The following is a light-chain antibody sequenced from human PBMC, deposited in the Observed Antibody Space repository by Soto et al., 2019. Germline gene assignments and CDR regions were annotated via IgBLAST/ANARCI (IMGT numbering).Light chain of an antibody. CDR1: SSDVGGYNY. Sequence: QSALTQPASVSGSPGQSITLSCTGTSSDVGGYNYVSWYQQNPGKAPKLIIYNFNNRPSGVSNRFSGSKSGNTASLTISGLQAEDEADYYCSSYTSSRTAVFGGGTQLTVL. V-gene: IGLV2-14*01. CDR2: NFN. CDR3: SSYTSSRTAV. J-gene: IGLJ7*01.